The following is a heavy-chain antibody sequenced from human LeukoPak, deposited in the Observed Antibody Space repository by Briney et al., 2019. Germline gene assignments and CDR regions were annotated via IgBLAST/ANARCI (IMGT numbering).Heavy chain of an antibody. Sequence: PGGSLRLSCAASGFTFSSYSMNWVRQAPGKGLEWVSATTGSGGSTFYADSVRGRFIISRDNSKNTLCLQMNSLRAEDTAMYYCAKDLVRGADCWGQGTLVTVSS. D-gene: IGHD3-10*01. V-gene: IGHV3-23*01. CDR1: GFTFSSYS. CDR2: TTGSGGST. J-gene: IGHJ4*02. CDR3: AKDLVRGADC.